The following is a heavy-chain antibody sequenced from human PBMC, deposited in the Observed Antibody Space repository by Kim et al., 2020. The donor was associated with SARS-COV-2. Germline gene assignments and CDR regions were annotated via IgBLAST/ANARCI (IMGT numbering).Heavy chain of an antibody. Sequence: SETLSLTCTVSGGSISSYYWSWIRQPPGKGLEWIGYIYYSGSTNYNPSLKSRVTISVDTSKNQFSLKLSSVTAADTAVYYCATITNDFWSGYYDYWGQGTLVTVSS. J-gene: IGHJ4*02. D-gene: IGHD3-3*01. CDR3: ATITNDFWSGYYDY. V-gene: IGHV4-59*13. CDR1: GGSISSYY. CDR2: IYYSGST.